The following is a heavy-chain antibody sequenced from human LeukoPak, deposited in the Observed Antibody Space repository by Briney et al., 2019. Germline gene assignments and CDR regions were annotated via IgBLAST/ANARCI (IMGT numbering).Heavy chain of an antibody. CDR3: ARAEDYDFWSGYYCY. V-gene: IGHV3-53*01. Sequence: PGGSLRLSCAASGFTVSSNYMSWVRQAPGKGLEWVSVIYSVGSTYYADSVMGRFTISRDNSKNTLYLQMNSLRAEDTAVYYCARAEDYDFWSGYYCYWGQGTLVTVSS. CDR2: IYSVGST. CDR1: GFTVSSNY. D-gene: IGHD3-3*01. J-gene: IGHJ4*02.